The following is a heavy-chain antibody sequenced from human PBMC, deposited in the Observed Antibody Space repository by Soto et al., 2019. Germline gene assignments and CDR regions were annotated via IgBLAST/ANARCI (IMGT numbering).Heavy chain of an antibody. D-gene: IGHD4-17*01. V-gene: IGHV4-59*01. CDR3: ARSNGDYGDD. CDR1: GDSISSYY. J-gene: IGHJ4*02. Sequence: QVQLQGSGPGLLKPSETLSLTCTVSGDSISSYYWSWIRQPPGKGLEWIGYIYYSGSTNYNPSLKSRVTISVDTSKNQFSLKLSSVTAADTAVYYCARSNGDYGDDWSQGTLVTVSS. CDR2: IYYSGST.